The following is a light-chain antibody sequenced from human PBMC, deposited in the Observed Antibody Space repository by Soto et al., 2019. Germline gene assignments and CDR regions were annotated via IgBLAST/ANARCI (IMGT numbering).Light chain of an antibody. Sequence: DIQMTQSPSSLSASVGDRVTITCRASQSISNYLNWYQQKPGQAPKLLIYATSNLQRGVPSRFSGSGSGTDFTLTISSLQPEDFAAYYCQQSYSTPPYTFGQGTNLEIK. CDR2: ATS. J-gene: IGKJ2*01. CDR1: QSISNY. V-gene: IGKV1-39*01. CDR3: QQSYSTPPYT.